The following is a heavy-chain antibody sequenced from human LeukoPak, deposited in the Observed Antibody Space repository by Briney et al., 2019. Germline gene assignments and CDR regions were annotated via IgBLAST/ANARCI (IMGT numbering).Heavy chain of an antibody. Sequence: SETLSLTCTVSGGSISSYYWSWIRQPPGKGLEWIGYIYYSGSTNYNPSLKSRVTISVDTSKNQFSLKLSSVTAADTAVYYCAREGEMATITPYYWGQGTLVTVSS. CDR2: IYYSGST. CDR3: AREGEMATITPYY. J-gene: IGHJ4*02. CDR1: GGSISSYY. V-gene: IGHV4-59*01. D-gene: IGHD5-24*01.